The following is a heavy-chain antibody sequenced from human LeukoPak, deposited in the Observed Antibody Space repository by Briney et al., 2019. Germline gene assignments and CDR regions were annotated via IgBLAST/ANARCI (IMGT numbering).Heavy chain of an antibody. V-gene: IGHV3-66*01. D-gene: IGHD3-10*01. Sequence: PGGSLRLSCAASGFTVSSNYMSWVRQAPGKGLEWVSVIYSGGSTYYADSVRGRFTISRDNSENTLYLQMNSLRAEDTAMYYCARDPISITIIGATWGQRTLVTVSS. CDR3: ARDPISITIIGAT. J-gene: IGHJ5*02. CDR2: IYSGGST. CDR1: GFTVSSNY.